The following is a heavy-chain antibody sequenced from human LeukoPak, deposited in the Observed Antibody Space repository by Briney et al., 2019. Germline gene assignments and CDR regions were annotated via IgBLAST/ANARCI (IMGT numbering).Heavy chain of an antibody. D-gene: IGHD2-15*01. Sequence: GGSLRLSCAASGFTFSNYAMNWVRQAPGKGLEWVSGISGSGDITYYADSVKGRFTISRDNSKNTLYLQMNSLRAEDTAVYYCAKLLIPTLNSGFDHWGQGTLVTVSS. J-gene: IGHJ4*02. V-gene: IGHV3-23*01. CDR3: AKLLIPTLNSGFDH. CDR1: GFTFSNYA. CDR2: ISGSGDIT.